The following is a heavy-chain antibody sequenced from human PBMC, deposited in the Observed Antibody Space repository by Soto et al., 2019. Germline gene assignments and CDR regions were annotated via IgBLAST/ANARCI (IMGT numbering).Heavy chain of an antibody. CDR3: ARERGQIDY. Sequence: QVQLVESGGGVVQPGRSLRLSCAASGFTFSNYGMQWVRRAPGKGLEWVAVIWHDGSNQYYADSVKGRFTISRDNSNNILYLQLNSLRAEDTAVYYCARERGQIDYWGQGIQVTVSS. CDR1: GFTFSNYG. J-gene: IGHJ4*02. V-gene: IGHV3-33*01. CDR2: IWHDGSNQ.